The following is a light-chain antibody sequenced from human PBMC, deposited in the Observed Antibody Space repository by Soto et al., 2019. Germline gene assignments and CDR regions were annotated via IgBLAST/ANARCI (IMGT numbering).Light chain of an antibody. CDR1: SSNIGSNT. V-gene: IGLV1-44*01. Sequence: QAVVTQPPSASGTPGQRVTISCSGSSSNIGSNTVNWYQQLPGTAPKLLIYSNNQRPSGVPDRFSGSKSGTSASLAISGLQSEDEADYYCAAWDDSLNGVVFGGGTKVT. CDR2: SNN. J-gene: IGLJ2*01. CDR3: AAWDDSLNGVV.